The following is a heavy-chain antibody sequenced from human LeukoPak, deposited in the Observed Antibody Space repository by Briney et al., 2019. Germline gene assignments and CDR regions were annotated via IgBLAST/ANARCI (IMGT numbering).Heavy chain of an antibody. CDR3: ARAGNFDSGGYYYGIDY. D-gene: IGHD3-22*01. V-gene: IGHV3-33*01. CDR1: GFTFSSYG. J-gene: IGHJ4*02. Sequence: PGRSLRLSCAASGFTFSSYGLHWVRQAPGKGLEWVAVIWYDGSNKYYADSVKGRFTISRDDSKNTLYLQMNSLRAEDTAVYYCARAGNFDSGGYYYGIDYWGQGTLVTVSS. CDR2: IWYDGSNK.